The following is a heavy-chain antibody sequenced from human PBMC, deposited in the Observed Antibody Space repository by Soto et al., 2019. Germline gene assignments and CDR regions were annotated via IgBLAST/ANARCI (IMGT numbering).Heavy chain of an antibody. J-gene: IGHJ4*02. Sequence: EVQLLESGGGLVQPGGSLRLSCAASGFTFSSYTMSWVRQAPGKGLEWVSSINAGGANTLYADSVKGRFTISRDKSKNMVYLQMNSLRSEDTAIYYCAKDLGGVPGTGDGFDYWGQGTLVTVSS. CDR3: AKDLGGVPGTGDGFDY. V-gene: IGHV3-23*01. CDR1: GFTFSSYT. D-gene: IGHD6-19*01. CDR2: INAGGANT.